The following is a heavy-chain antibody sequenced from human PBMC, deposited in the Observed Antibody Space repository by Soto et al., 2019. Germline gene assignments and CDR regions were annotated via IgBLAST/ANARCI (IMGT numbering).Heavy chain of an antibody. CDR1: GGSISGDH. V-gene: IGHV4-59*01. CDR3: ASGLYDSRGYSEAFDI. CDR2: VSSSGST. Sequence: SETLSLTCTVSGGSISGDHWNWIRQPPGKGLEWIAYVSSSGSTKYNPSLKSRVTISIDTTKNQFSLRLSSVNAADTAVYYCASGLYDSRGYSEAFDIWGQGTKVTVSS. D-gene: IGHD3-22*01. J-gene: IGHJ3*02.